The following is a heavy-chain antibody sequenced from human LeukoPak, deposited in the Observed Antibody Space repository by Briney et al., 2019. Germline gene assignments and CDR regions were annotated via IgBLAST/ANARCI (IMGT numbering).Heavy chain of an antibody. D-gene: IGHD2-15*01. V-gene: IGHV3-23*01. J-gene: IGHJ4*02. CDR1: GFTFSSYA. Sequence: GGSLRLSCAASGFTFSSYAMSWVRQAPGKGLEWVSAISGSGGSTYYADSVKGRFTISGDNSKNTLYLQMNSLRAEDTAVYYCAKWNEVVAAIDYGDHYWGQGTLVTVSS. CDR3: AKWNEVVAAIDYGDHY. CDR2: ISGSGGST.